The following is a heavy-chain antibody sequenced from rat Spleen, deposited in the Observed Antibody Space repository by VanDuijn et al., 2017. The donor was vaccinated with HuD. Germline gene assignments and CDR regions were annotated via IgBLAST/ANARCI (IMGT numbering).Heavy chain of an antibody. CDR1: GFTFSSFP. D-gene: IGHD3-7*01. Sequence: EVQLVESGGGLVQPGRSMKLSCAASGFTFSSFPMAWVRQAPTKGLEWVASITNSGGSTYYRDSVKGRFTISRDNAKSTLYLQMDSLRSEDTATYYCAKVEVAWFAYWGQGTLVTVSS. CDR2: ITNSGGST. V-gene: IGHV5-46*01. J-gene: IGHJ3*01. CDR3: AKVEVAWFAY.